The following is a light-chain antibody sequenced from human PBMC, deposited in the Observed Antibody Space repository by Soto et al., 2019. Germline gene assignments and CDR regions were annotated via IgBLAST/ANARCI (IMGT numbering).Light chain of an antibody. Sequence: QSALAQPASVSGTPGQSITISCTGSNSDVGIYDFVSWYQHHPGRAPKLIVSEVSHRPSGVSNRFSGSKSGNTASLTISGLQSEDEADYYCISYTSDDVRYVFGTGTNVTVL. CDR1: NSDVGIYDF. V-gene: IGLV2-14*01. CDR3: ISYTSDDVRYV. CDR2: EVS. J-gene: IGLJ1*01.